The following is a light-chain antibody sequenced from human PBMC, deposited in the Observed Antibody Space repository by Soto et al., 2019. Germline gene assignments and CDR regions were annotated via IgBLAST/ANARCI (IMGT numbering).Light chain of an antibody. Sequence: QSVLTQPASLSGAPRQAVTISCPGNSSEVFGYNYVSWYQQHPGKAPKFMIYDVSNRPSGVSNRFSGSKSGNTASLTISGLQAEDEADYYCSSYTTSNTRQIVFGTGTKVTVL. J-gene: IGLJ1*01. CDR1: SSEVFGYNY. V-gene: IGLV2-14*01. CDR2: DVS. CDR3: SSYTTSNTRQIV.